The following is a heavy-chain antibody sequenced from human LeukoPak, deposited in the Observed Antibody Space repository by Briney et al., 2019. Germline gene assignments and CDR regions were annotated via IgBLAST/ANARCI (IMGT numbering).Heavy chain of an antibody. CDR2: ISGSGGST. Sequence: GGSLRLSCAASGFTFSSYAMSRVRQAPGKGLEWVSAISGSGGSTYYADSVKGRFTISRDNSKNTLYLQMNSLRAEDTAVYYCARGLSDIVVVPAANTGLMRTKYYYGMDVWGQGTTVTVSS. D-gene: IGHD2-2*01. CDR1: GFTFSSYA. V-gene: IGHV3-23*01. CDR3: ARGLSDIVVVPAANTGLMRTKYYYGMDV. J-gene: IGHJ6*02.